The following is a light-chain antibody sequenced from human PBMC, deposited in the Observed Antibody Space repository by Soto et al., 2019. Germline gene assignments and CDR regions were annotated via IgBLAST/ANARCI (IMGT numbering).Light chain of an antibody. V-gene: IGKV3-11*01. CDR2: DVS. CDR1: HTVAYF. J-gene: IGKJ4*01. Sequence: DIVLTQSPATLSLSPGEKATLSFRASHTVAYFLAWYQHKAGQAPRLLIYDVSKRATGVPARFSGSGSGPDFTRTISSLEPDDFAVYFCQQRYKWPPTFGGGTNVEIK. CDR3: QQRYKWPPT.